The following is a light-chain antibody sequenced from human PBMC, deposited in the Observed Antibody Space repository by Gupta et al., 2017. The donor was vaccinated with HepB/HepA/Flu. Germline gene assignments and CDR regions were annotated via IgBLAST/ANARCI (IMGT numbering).Light chain of an antibody. CDR2: DVS. V-gene: IGLV2-14*03. CDR3: SSFTSINFMV. J-gene: IGLJ2*01. Sequence: QAALTQPASVSGSPGPSVTISCTGTSRVVGGYDSVSWYHQHPGKAPKLMIYDVSNRPSGVSNRFSGSKSGNTASLTISGLQAEDEADYYCSSFTSINFMVFGGGTKLTVL. CDR1: SRVVGGYDS.